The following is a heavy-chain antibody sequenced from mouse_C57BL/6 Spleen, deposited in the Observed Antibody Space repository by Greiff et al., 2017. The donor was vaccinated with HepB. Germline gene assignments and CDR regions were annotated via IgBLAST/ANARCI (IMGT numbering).Heavy chain of an antibody. D-gene: IGHD4-1*01. CDR3: ARGGTWAMDY. V-gene: IGHV1-4*01. Sequence: VQRVESGAELARPGASVKMSCKASGYTFTSYTMHWVKQRPGQGLEWIGYINPSSGYTKYNQKFKDKATLTADKSSSTAYMQLSSLTSEDSAVYYCARGGTWAMDYWGQGTSVTVSS. CDR1: GYTFTSYT. CDR2: INPSSGYT. J-gene: IGHJ4*01.